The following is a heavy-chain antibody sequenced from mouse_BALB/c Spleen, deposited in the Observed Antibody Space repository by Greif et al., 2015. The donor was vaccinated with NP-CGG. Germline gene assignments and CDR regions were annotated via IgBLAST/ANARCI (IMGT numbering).Heavy chain of an antibody. D-gene: IGHD2-1*01. CDR1: GFTFSSFG. J-gene: IGHJ3*01. V-gene: IGHV5-17*02. Sequence: EVQVVESGGGLVQPGGSRKLSCAASGFTFSSFGMHWVRQAPEKGLEWVAYISSGSSTIYYADTVKGRFTISRDNPKNTLFLQMTSLRSEDTAMYYCARSDYGNYGFAYWGQGTLVTVSA. CDR2: ISSGSSTI. CDR3: ARSDYGNYGFAY.